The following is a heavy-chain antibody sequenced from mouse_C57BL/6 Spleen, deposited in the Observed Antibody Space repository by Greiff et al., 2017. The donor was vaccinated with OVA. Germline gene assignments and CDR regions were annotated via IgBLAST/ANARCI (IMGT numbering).Heavy chain of an antibody. Sequence: QVQLQQPGAELVKPGASVKLSCKASGYTFTSYWMHWVKQRPGQGLEWIGMIHPNSGSTNYNEKFKSKATLTVDKSSSTAYMQLSSLTFEDSAVYYCARFYDYDEGPYWGQGTTLTVSS. CDR2: IHPNSGST. J-gene: IGHJ2*01. D-gene: IGHD2-4*01. V-gene: IGHV1-64*01. CDR3: ARFYDYDEGPY. CDR1: GYTFTSYW.